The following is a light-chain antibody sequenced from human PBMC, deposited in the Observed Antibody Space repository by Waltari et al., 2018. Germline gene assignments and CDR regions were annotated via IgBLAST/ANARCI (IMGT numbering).Light chain of an antibody. CDR2: FGF. Sequence: DIVMTQSPLSLPVTPGEPASISCTSSQSLLHSYGYNYLDWYLQKPGQSPQLLIYFGFNRASGVPDRFSGSGSGTDFTLKISRVEAEDVGIYYCMQALQTPRTFGQGTKVEIK. CDR3: MQALQTPRT. V-gene: IGKV2-28*01. CDR1: QSLLHSYGYNY. J-gene: IGKJ1*01.